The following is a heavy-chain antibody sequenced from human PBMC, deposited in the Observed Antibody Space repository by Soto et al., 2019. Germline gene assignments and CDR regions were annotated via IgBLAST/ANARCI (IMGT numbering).Heavy chain of an antibody. D-gene: IGHD2-2*01. Sequence: HPGGSLRLSCAASGFTFSSYGMHWVRQAPGKGLEWVAVIWYDGSNKYYADSVKGRFTISRDNSKNTLYLQMNSLRAEDTAVYYCAREYQPTRWYYYGMDVWGQGTTVTVSS. J-gene: IGHJ6*02. CDR3: AREYQPTRWYYYGMDV. CDR1: GFTFSSYG. V-gene: IGHV3-33*01. CDR2: IWYDGSNK.